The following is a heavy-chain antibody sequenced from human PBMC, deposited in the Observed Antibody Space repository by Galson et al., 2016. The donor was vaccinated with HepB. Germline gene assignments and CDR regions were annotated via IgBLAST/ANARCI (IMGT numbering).Heavy chain of an antibody. D-gene: IGHD3-10*01. J-gene: IGHJ4*02. CDR2: ISGSGDIT. CDR1: GFTFNTYA. V-gene: IGHV3-23*01. CDR3: AKGGYYGSGVPWGFDS. Sequence: SLRLSCAASGFTFNTYATSWVRQAPGKGLEWVSSISGSGDITYNADSVKGRFTISRDNPKHTVYLQMNSLRVEDTAVYYCAKGGYYGSGVPWGFDSWGQGTLVTVSS.